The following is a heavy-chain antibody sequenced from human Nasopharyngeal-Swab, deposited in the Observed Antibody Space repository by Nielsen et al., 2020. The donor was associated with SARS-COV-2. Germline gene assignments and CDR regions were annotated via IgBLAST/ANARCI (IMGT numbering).Heavy chain of an antibody. D-gene: IGHD3-10*01. Sequence: SETLSFTCAVYGGSFSGYYWSWIRQPPGKGLEWIGEINHSGSTNYNPSLKSRVTISVDTSKNQFSLKLSSVTAADTAVYYCARLDYYYGSGSYRYWGQGTLVTVSS. CDR2: INHSGST. V-gene: IGHV4-34*01. J-gene: IGHJ4*02. CDR3: ARLDYYYGSGSYRY. CDR1: GGSFSGYY.